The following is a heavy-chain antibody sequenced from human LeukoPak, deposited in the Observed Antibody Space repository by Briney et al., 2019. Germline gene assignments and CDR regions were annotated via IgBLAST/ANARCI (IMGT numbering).Heavy chain of an antibody. CDR2: IYYSGST. J-gene: IGHJ4*02. D-gene: IGHD5-24*01. V-gene: IGHV4-39*01. CDR1: GGSTSSSSYY. CDR3: ARHVRDGYGEYYFDY. Sequence: PSETLSLTCTVSGGSTSSSSYYWGWIRQPPGKGLEWIGSIYYSGSTYYNPSLKSRVTISVDTSKNQFSLKLSSVTAADTAVYYCARHVRDGYGEYYFDYWGQGTLVTVSS.